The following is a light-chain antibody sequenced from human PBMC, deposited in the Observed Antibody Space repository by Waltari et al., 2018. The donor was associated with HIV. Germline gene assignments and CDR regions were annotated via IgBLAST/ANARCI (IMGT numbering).Light chain of an antibody. CDR2: NNT. CDR3: QSYDISLSGWV. Sequence: QSVLTQPPSVSGAPGQRVTIPCTGTSSNIGAGLYVHWYQQLPGTVPKVLIYNNTDRPSGVPDRFSGSKSATSASLAITGLQAEDEANYYCQSYDISLSGWVFGGGTKLTVL. J-gene: IGLJ2*01. V-gene: IGLV1-40*01. CDR1: SSNIGAGLY.